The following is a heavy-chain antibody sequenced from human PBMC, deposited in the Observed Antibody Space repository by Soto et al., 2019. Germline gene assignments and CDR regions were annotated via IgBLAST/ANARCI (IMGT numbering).Heavy chain of an antibody. CDR3: AREGRTDDSSGRSFDH. V-gene: IGHV4-4*07. CDR1: GGSISSYF. Sequence: QVQLQESGPGLVKPSETLSLTCTVSGGSISSYFWSWIRQPAGKGLEWTGRIYTSGSTNYNPSLKSRVTMSVDTSKNQFSLKLSSVTAADTAVYYCAREGRTDDSSGRSFDHWGQGTLVTVSS. D-gene: IGHD3-22*01. J-gene: IGHJ4*02. CDR2: IYTSGST.